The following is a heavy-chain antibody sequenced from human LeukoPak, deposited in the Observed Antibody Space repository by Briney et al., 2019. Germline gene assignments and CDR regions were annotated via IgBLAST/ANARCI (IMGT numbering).Heavy chain of an antibody. CDR1: GGSFSGYY. J-gene: IGHJ4*02. Sequence: PSETLSLTCAVYGGSFSGYYWSWIRQPPGKGLEWIGYIYYSWSTNYNPSLKSRVTISVDTSKNQSSLKLSSVTAADTAVYYCARVARLSYYDYVWGSYRALTYFDYWGQGTLVTVSS. V-gene: IGHV4-59*01. CDR3: ARVARLSYYDYVWGSYRALTYFDY. CDR2: IYYSWST. D-gene: IGHD3-16*02.